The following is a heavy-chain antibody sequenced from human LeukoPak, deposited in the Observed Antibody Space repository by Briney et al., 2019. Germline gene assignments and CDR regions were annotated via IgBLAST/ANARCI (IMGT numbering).Heavy chain of an antibody. CDR3: AREGGPYRPLDY. CDR2: VNLQGST. V-gene: IGHV4-4*02. Sequence: SETLSLTCGVSGGSITNTNYWTWVRQPPGKGLEWIGEVNLQGSTNYNPSLMGRVAISVDTSENHISLQLTSVTAADTAVYYCAREGGPYRPLDYSGQGTRVTLSS. J-gene: IGHJ4*02. CDR1: GGSITNTNY.